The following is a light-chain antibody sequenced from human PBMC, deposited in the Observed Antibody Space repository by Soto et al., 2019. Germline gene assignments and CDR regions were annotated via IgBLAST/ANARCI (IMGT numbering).Light chain of an antibody. CDR2: GES. J-gene: IGKJ1*01. Sequence: DIQMTQSPSSLSASVGDRVTITCRASQSITIYLNWYQQQPGKAPRLLIYGESTLQTGVPSRFSGSGSMTDFTLTISDLQPEDFATYYCQQTYTAPRTFGQGTKV. V-gene: IGKV1-39*01. CDR3: QQTYTAPRT. CDR1: QSITIY.